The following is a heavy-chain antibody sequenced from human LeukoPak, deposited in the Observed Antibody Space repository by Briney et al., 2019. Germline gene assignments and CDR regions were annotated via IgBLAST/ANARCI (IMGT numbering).Heavy chain of an antibody. CDR2: INPNSGGT. CDR1: GYTFAGYY. D-gene: IGHD5-12*01. V-gene: IGHV1-2*02. J-gene: IGHJ4*02. Sequence: GASVKVSCKASGYTFAGYYTHWVRQAPGQGLEWMGWINPNSGGTNYAQKFQGRVTMTRDASISTAYMELSRLRSDDTAVYYCARVIVAATDFDYWGQGTLVTVSS. CDR3: ARVIVAATDFDY.